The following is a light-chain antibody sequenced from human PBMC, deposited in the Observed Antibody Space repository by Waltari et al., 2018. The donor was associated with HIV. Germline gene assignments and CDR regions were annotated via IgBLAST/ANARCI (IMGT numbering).Light chain of an antibody. CDR1: SANIGSRT. Sequence: QSVLTQPPSASGTPGQRVTISCSGSSANIGSRTVSWYQQLPGTAPKLLIYSNNQRPSGGPDRCSGSKSGTSAALAISGLQSEDEADYYCATWDDSLNGYVLGAGTRVTVL. V-gene: IGLV1-44*01. CDR3: ATWDDSLNGYV. J-gene: IGLJ1*01. CDR2: SNN.